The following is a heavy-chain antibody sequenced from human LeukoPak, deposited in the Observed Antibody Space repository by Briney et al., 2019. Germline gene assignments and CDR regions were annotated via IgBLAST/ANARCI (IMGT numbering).Heavy chain of an antibody. Sequence: ASVKVSCKASGFSFSTSAVQWVRQARGKRLEWIGWIVVGSGATQYGQNFQQRVTITRDMSTSTAYLELRSLGSEDTAVYYCARFEDYYDSSGPFDYWGQGTLVTVSS. J-gene: IGHJ4*02. CDR1: GFSFSTSA. D-gene: IGHD3-22*01. V-gene: IGHV1-58*01. CDR2: IVVGSGAT. CDR3: ARFEDYYDSSGPFDY.